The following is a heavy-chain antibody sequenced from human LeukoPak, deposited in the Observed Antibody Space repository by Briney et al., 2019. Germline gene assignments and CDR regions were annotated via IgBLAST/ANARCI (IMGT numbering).Heavy chain of an antibody. CDR3: VSSYETY. D-gene: IGHD3-22*01. V-gene: IGHV3-74*01. CDR2: INSDGSWT. CDR1: GNYW. J-gene: IGHJ4*02. Sequence: GGSLRLSCAASGNYWMHWVRQVPGKGLVWVSHINSDGSWTSYADSVKGRFTISKDNAKNTVYLQMNSLRAEDTAVYYCVSSYETYWGRGTLVTVSS.